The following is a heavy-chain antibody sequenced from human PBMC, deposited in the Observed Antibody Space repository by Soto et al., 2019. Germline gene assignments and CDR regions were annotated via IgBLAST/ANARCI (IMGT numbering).Heavy chain of an antibody. Sequence: QVQLVQSGAEVKKPGASVKVSCKASGYTFTSYAMHWVRQAPGQRLEWMGWINAGNGNTKYSQKFQGRVTITRDTAASRAYMELSSLRSEDTAVYYCARGVGLYSNCDYWGQGTLVTVSS. D-gene: IGHD2-2*02. CDR2: INAGNGNT. V-gene: IGHV1-3*01. CDR3: ARGVGLYSNCDY. J-gene: IGHJ4*02. CDR1: GYTFTSYA.